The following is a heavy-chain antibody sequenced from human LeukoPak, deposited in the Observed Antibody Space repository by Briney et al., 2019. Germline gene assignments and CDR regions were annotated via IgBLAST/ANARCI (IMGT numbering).Heavy chain of an antibody. Sequence: PGGSLRLSCAASGFTFSDYYMRWIRQAPGKRLACVSSISGSGGSTYYADSVKGRFTISRDNSKNTLYLQMNSLRAEDTAVYYCARVSSSGWSANWFDPWGQGTLVTVSS. CDR1: GFTFSDYY. D-gene: IGHD6-19*01. CDR2: ISGSGGST. V-gene: IGHV3-11*04. CDR3: ARVSSSGWSANWFDP. J-gene: IGHJ5*02.